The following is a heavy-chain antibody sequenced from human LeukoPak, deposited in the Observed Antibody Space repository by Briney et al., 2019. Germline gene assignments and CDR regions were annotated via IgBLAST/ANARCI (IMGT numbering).Heavy chain of an antibody. D-gene: IGHD2-15*01. CDR3: ARSDCSGGSCYSVAFDY. CDR1: GGTFSSYA. J-gene: IGHJ4*02. V-gene: IGHV1-69*06. CDR2: IIPIFGTA. Sequence: ASVKVSCKASGGTFSSYAISWVRQAPGQGLEWMGGIIPIFGTANYAQKFQGRVTITADKSTSTAYMELSSLRSEDTAVYYCARSDCSGGSCYSVAFDYWGQGTLVTVSS.